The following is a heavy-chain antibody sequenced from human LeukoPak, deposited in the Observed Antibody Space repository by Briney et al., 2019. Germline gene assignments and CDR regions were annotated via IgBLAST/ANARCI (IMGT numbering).Heavy chain of an antibody. CDR1: GYTFTGYY. Sequence: ASVKASCKASGYTFTGYYIHWVRQAPGQGLEWMGWINPNSGGTNYAQKFQGRVTMTRDTSISTAYMELSRLRSDDTAVYYCASTDFQFLTVTNAFDIWGQGTMVTVSS. V-gene: IGHV1-2*02. CDR2: INPNSGGT. D-gene: IGHD4-17*01. J-gene: IGHJ3*02. CDR3: ASTDFQFLTVTNAFDI.